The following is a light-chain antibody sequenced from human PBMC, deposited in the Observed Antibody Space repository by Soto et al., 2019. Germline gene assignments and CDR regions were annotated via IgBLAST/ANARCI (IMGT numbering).Light chain of an antibody. Sequence: DIQMTQSPSTLSASVGDRVTITCRASQSISSWLAWCQQKPGKAPNLLIYDVSNLESGVPSRFSGSGYGTEFTLTTSSLQADDFATYYCQQYNSYSPWTFGQGTKVDIK. CDR2: DVS. J-gene: IGKJ1*01. V-gene: IGKV1-5*01. CDR3: QQYNSYSPWT. CDR1: QSISSW.